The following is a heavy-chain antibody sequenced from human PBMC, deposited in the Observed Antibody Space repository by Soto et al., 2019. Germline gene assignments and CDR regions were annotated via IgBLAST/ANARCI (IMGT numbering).Heavy chain of an antibody. V-gene: IGHV1-46*01. CDR3: ARVRGGELYDGMDV. Sequence: QVQLVQSGAEVKKPGASVKVSCKASGYTFTSYYIHCVRQAPGQGLEWLGVINPSGGSTSYAQKFQGSGTMTRDTATSTLYMELSSLRSEDTAVYYCARVRGGELYDGMDVWGQGTTVTVSS. J-gene: IGHJ6*02. CDR2: INPSGGST. CDR1: GYTFTSYY. D-gene: IGHD3-10*01.